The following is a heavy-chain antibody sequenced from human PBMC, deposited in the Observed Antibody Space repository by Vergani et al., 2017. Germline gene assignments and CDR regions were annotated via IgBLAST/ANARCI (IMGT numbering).Heavy chain of an antibody. D-gene: IGHD6-25*01. V-gene: IGHV3-9*03. CDR1: GFTFDDYA. CDR2: ISWNSGSI. J-gene: IGHJ6*03. Sequence: EVQLVESGGGLVQPGRSLRLSCAASGFTFDDYAMHWVRQAPGKGLEWVSGISWNSGSIGYADSVKGRFTISRDNSKNTLYLQMGSLRAEDMAVYYCARGADYYYYMDVWGKGTTVTVSS. CDR3: ARGADYYYYMDV.